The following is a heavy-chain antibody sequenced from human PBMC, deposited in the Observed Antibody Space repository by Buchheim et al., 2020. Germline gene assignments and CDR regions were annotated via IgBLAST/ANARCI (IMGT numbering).Heavy chain of an antibody. V-gene: IGHV1-46*01. CDR2: INPSGGST. CDR1: GYTFTSYY. Sequence: QVQLVQSGAEVKKPGASVKVSCKASGYTFTSYYMHWVRQAPGQGLEWMGIINPSGGSTSYAQKFQGRVTMTRDTSTSTVYMELSSLRSEDTAVYYCASEGPAVRGVTNGPIGYYYYGMDVWGQGTT. D-gene: IGHD3-10*01. CDR3: ASEGPAVRGVTNGPIGYYYYGMDV. J-gene: IGHJ6*02.